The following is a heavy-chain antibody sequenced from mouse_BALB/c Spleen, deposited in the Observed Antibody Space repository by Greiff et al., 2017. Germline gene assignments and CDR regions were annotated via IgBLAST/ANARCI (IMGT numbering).Heavy chain of an antibody. Sequence: VQLKQSGPELVKPGASVKMSCKASGYTFTSYVMHWVKQKPGQGLEWIGYINPYNDGTKYNEKFKGKATLTSDKSSSTAYMELSSLTSEDSAVYYCAIYYGNYPYWYFDVWGAGTTVTVSS. V-gene: IGHV1-14*01. J-gene: IGHJ1*01. CDR1: GYTFTSYV. D-gene: IGHD2-1*01. CDR3: AIYYGNYPYWYFDV. CDR2: INPYNDGT.